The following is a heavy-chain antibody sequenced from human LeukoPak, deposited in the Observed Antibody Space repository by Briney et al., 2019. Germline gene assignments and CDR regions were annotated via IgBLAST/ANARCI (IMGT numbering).Heavy chain of an antibody. J-gene: IGHJ5*02. D-gene: IGHD2-21*02. CDR3: ARGGGGDEKIHNWFDP. V-gene: IGHV4-61*08. CDR2: IYYSGTS. Sequence: SGPTLVNPTQTLTLTCTFSGFSLSTSGVAVGWIRQPPGKGLEWIGYIYYSGTSNYNPSLKSRVTISVDTSKKQFSLKLRSVTAADTAVYYCARGGGGDEKIHNWFDPWGQGTLVTVSS. CDR1: GFSLSTSGVA.